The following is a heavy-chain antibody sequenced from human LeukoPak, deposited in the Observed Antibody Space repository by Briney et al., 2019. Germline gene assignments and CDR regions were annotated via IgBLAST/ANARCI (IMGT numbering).Heavy chain of an antibody. V-gene: IGHV3-23*01. CDR3: AKGLDIVVPYYAMDV. Sequence: GGSLRLSCAASGFTFSSYSMNWVRQAPGKGLEWVSAISGSGGSTYYADSVKGRFTISRDNSKNTLYLQMNSLRAEDTAVYYCAKGLDIVVPYYAMDVWGQGTTVTVSS. J-gene: IGHJ6*02. CDR1: GFTFSSYS. D-gene: IGHD2-2*01. CDR2: ISGSGGST.